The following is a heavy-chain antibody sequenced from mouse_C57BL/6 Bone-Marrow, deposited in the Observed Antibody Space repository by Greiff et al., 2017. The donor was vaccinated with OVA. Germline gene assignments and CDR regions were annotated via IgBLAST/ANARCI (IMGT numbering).Heavy chain of an antibody. CDR2: IWRGGST. CDR3: ARNSLLSYAMDF. CDR1: GFSLTSYG. V-gene: IGHV2-2*01. J-gene: IGHJ4*01. Sequence: VQLMESGPGLVQPSPSLSITCTASGFSLTSYGVHWVRQSPGQGLEWLGVIWRGGSTDYNAAFITSLSIRTANSNSQVYFKMNSMQADDTAIYDDARNSLLSYAMDFGGRGTSVTVT. D-gene: IGHD6-5*01.